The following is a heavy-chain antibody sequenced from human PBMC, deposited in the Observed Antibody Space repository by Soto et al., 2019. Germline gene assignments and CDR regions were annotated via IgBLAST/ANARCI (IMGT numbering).Heavy chain of an antibody. J-gene: IGHJ6*02. Sequence: SQTLSLTCAISGDSVSSNSAAWNWIRHSPSRGLEWLGRTYYRSKWYNDYAVSVKSRITINPDTSKNQFSLQLNSVTPEDTAVYYCARDLSSSSTHYYYYGMDVWGQGTTVTVSS. CDR3: ARDLSSSSTHYYYYGMDV. CDR2: TYYRSKWYN. V-gene: IGHV6-1*01. CDR1: GDSVSSNSAA. D-gene: IGHD6-6*01.